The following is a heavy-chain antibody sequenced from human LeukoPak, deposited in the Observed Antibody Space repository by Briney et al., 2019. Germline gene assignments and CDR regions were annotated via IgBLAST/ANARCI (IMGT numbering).Heavy chain of an antibody. Sequence: GGSLRLSCAASGFTFSSYWMSWVRQAPGKGLEWVANIKQDGSEKYYVDSVKGRFIISRDNAKNSLYLQMNSLRAEDTAVYYCARDAPVYSSSSDYWGQGTLVTVSS. CDR2: IKQDGSEK. D-gene: IGHD6-6*01. CDR3: ARDAPVYSSSSDY. CDR1: GFTFSSYW. J-gene: IGHJ4*02. V-gene: IGHV3-7*01.